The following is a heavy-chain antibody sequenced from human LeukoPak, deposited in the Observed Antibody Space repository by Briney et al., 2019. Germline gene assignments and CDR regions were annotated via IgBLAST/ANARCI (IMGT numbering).Heavy chain of an antibody. CDR1: GYTFTSYG. J-gene: IGHJ4*02. CDR3: ARDLKRGYSSGRYSWGTGSSNDY. D-gene: IGHD6-19*01. CDR2: ISGYNGNT. Sequence: GASVKVSCKASGYTFTSYGISWVRQAPGQGLEWMGWISGYNGNTNYAQQKLQGRVTMTTDTSTSTAYMELRILRSDDTAVYYCARDLKRGYSSGRYSWGTGSSNDYWGQGTLVTVSS. V-gene: IGHV1-18*01.